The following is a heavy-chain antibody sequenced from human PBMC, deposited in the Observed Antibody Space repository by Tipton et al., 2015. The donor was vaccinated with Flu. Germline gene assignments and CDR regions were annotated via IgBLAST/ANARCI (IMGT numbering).Heavy chain of an antibody. CDR2: INQNGSEK. Sequence: SLRLSCAASGFPFSNFWMHWVRQTPGKGLEWVAHINQNGSEKGYVDSVKGRITISRDNAKNSLYLQINSLRAEDTAVYYCARFAGGPWGQGTLVTVSS. CDR3: ARFAGGP. V-gene: IGHV3-7*03. D-gene: IGHD3-16*01. CDR1: GFPFSNFW. J-gene: IGHJ5*02.